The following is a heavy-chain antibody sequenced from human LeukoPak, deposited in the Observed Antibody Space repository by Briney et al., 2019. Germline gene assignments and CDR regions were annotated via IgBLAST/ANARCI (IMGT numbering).Heavy chain of an antibody. J-gene: IGHJ4*02. CDR3: ARDRARGPSSGWSDY. V-gene: IGHV3-9*01. D-gene: IGHD6-19*01. CDR2: ISWNSGSI. CDR1: GFTFDDYA. Sequence: GRSLRLSCAASGFTFDDYAMHWVRQAPGKGLEWVSGISWNSGSIGYADSVKGRFTISRDNSKNTVSLQMNSLRAEDTALYFCARDRARGPSSGWSDYWGQGTLVTVSS.